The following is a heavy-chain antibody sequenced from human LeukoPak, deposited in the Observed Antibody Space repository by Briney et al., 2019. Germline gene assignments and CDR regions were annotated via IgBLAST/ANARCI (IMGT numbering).Heavy chain of an antibody. CDR3: ARGGPRDGYDY. V-gene: IGHV3-11*04. J-gene: IGHJ4*02. CDR2: ISSSGTTI. D-gene: IGHD5-18*01. CDR1: GFTFSDYY. Sequence: GESLRLSCVASGFTFSDYYMSWIRQAPGKGLEWISYISSSGTTIYYTDSVKGRLTISRDNAKNSLYLQMNSLRAEDTAVYYCARGGPRDGYDYWGQGTLATVSS.